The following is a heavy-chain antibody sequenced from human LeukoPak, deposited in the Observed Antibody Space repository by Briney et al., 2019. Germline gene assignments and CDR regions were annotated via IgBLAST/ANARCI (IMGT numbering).Heavy chain of an antibody. J-gene: IGHJ3*02. CDR3: ARELKVAGAFDI. Sequence: SETLSLTCTVSGGSISSYYWSWIRQPAGKGLEWIGRIYTSGSTNYNHSLKSRVTMSVDTSKNQFSLKLSSVTAADTAVYYCARELKVAGAFDIWGQGTMVTVSS. V-gene: IGHV4-4*07. CDR2: IYTSGST. D-gene: IGHD2-15*01. CDR1: GGSISSYY.